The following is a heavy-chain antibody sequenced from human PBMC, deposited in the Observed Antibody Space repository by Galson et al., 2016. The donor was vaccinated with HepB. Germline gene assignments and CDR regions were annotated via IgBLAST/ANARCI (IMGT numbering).Heavy chain of an antibody. CDR2: MTSSGGST. J-gene: IGHJ4*02. Sequence: SLRLSCAASGFTFSSYAMSWVRQAPGKGLEWVAGMTSSGGSTDYAGSVKGRFTISRDNSKNTLHLQMNSLRAEDTAIYYCAKGRITVVTTDYWGQGILVTVSS. D-gene: IGHD3-22*01. V-gene: IGHV3-23*01. CDR3: AKGRITVVTTDY. CDR1: GFTFSSYA.